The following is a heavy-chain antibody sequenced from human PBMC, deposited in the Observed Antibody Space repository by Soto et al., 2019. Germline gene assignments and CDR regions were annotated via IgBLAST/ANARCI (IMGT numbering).Heavy chain of an antibody. J-gene: IGHJ4*02. CDR3: ARGRGKYSSGSLLH. V-gene: IGHV4-34*01. D-gene: IGHD6-19*01. Sequence: SETLSLTCAVYGGSFSGYYWSWIRQPPGKGLEWIGEINHSGSTNYNPSLKSRVTISVDTSKNQFSLKLSSVTAADTAVYYCARGRGKYSSGSLLHWGQGTLVTVSS. CDR2: INHSGST. CDR1: GGSFSGYY.